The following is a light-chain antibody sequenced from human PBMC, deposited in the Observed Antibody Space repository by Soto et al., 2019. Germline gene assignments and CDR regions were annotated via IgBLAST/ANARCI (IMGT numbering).Light chain of an antibody. CDR3: SSYTRSSTL. J-gene: IGLJ2*01. CDR1: SSDVGGYNY. V-gene: IGLV2-14*01. CDR2: EVS. Sequence: QSVLTQPASVSGSPGQSITISCTGTSSDVGGYNYVSWYQHHPGKAPKLMIYEVSNRPSGVSNRFSGSKSGNTASLTISGLQAEDEADYYCSSYTRSSTLFGGGTKLTVL.